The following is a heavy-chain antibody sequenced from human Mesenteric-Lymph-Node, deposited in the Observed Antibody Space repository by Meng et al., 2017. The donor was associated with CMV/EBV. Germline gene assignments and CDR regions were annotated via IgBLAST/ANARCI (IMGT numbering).Heavy chain of an antibody. J-gene: IGHJ4*02. CDR2: TYYRSKWYN. CDR3: ARGVGAIPFDY. CDR1: RDSVTSNSAD. Sequence: NARDSVTSNSADWNWIRQSPSRGLEWLGRTYYRSKWYNDYAVSVKSRITINPDTSKNQFSLQLNSVTPEDTAVYYCARGVGAIPFDYWGQGTLVTVSS. D-gene: IGHD1-26*01. V-gene: IGHV6-1*01.